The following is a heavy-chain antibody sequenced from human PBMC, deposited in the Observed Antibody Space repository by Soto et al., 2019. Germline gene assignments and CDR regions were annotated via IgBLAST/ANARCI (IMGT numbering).Heavy chain of an antibody. CDR2: ISYDGSKK. Sequence: SXRLSCAASGLIFSNFDMHWVRQAPVNGLEWVAVISYDGSKKYYADSVKGRFTISRDNSKNTLYLQMNSLRAEDTAVYYCAKDQDYASGSPLLPWGQGSLVTVSS. V-gene: IGHV3-30*18. J-gene: IGHJ5*02. D-gene: IGHD3-10*01. CDR1: GLIFSNFD. CDR3: AKDQDYASGSPLLP.